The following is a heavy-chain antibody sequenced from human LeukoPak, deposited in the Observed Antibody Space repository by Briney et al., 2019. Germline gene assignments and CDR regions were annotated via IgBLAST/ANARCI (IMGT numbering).Heavy chain of an antibody. V-gene: IGHV4-61*02. CDR1: GGSISSGSYY. Sequence: NPSETLSLTCTVSGGSISSGSYYWSWIRQPAGKGLEWIGRIYTSGSTNYNPSLKSRVTISVDTSKNQFSLKLSSVTAADTAVYYCARLAPYYYYMDVWGKGTTVTISS. CDR3: ARLAPYYYYMDV. J-gene: IGHJ6*03. D-gene: IGHD2-15*01. CDR2: IYTSGST.